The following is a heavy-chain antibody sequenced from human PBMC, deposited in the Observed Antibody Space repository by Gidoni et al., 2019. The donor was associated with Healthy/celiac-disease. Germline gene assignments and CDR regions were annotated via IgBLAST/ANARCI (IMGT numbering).Heavy chain of an antibody. Sequence: QVQLQESGPGLVKPSETLSLTCTVSGGSISSYYWSWIRQPPGKGLEWIGYIYYSGSTNYNPSLKSRVTISVDTSKNQFSLKLSSVTAADTAVYYCARDRMITFGGVTDRGMDVWGQGTTVTVSS. D-gene: IGHD3-16*01. CDR2: IYYSGST. J-gene: IGHJ6*02. CDR3: ARDRMITFGGVTDRGMDV. CDR1: GGSISSYY. V-gene: IGHV4-59*01.